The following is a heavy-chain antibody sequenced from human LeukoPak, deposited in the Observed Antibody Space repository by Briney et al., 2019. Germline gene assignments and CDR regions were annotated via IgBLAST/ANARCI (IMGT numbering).Heavy chain of an antibody. V-gene: IGHV3-48*01. CDR3: ARERITMVRGGTFDY. CDR2: ISSSSSTI. CDR1: GFTFSSYS. J-gene: IGHJ4*02. Sequence: GGSLRLSCAASGFTFSSYSMNWVRQAPGKGLEWVSYISSSSSTIYYADSVKGRFTISRDNAKNSLYLQMNSLRAEDTAVYYCARERITMVRGGTFDYWGQGTLVTVSS. D-gene: IGHD3-10*01.